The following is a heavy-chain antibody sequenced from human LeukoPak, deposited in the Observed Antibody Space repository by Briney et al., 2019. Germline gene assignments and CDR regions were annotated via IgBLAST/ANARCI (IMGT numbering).Heavy chain of an antibody. CDR2: IYTSGST. CDR1: GGSISNYY. D-gene: IGHD6-19*01. CDR3: AGGSSGWHYGMDV. Sequence: SETLSLTCTVSGGSISNYYWSWIRQPAGKGLEWIGRIYTSGSTNYNPSLKSRVTMSVDTSKNQFSLKLSSVTAADTAVYYCAGGSSGWHYGMDVWGQGTTVTVSS. J-gene: IGHJ6*02. V-gene: IGHV4-4*07.